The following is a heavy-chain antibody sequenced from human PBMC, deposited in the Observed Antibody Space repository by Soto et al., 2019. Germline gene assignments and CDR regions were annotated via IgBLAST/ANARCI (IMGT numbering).Heavy chain of an antibody. D-gene: IGHD2-15*01. V-gene: IGHV3-30*18. J-gene: IGHJ4*02. CDR3: AKDGAPRYCTRSSCHPAGAY. CDR2: ISYDGSNE. Sequence: GGSLRLSCAGAGFTFSNYGVHWVRQAPGEGPEWVAAISYDGSNEYYADPVKGRFTISRDKSKNMLYLQMDSLRPEDTAVYYCAKDGAPRYCTRSSCHPAGAYWGQGTLVTVSS. CDR1: GFTFSNYG.